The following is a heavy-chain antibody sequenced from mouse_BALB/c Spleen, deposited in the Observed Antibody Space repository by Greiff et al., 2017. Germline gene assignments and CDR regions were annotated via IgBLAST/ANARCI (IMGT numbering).Heavy chain of an antibody. J-gene: IGHJ3*01. V-gene: IGHV5-9-4*01. CDR2: ISSGGSYT. Sequence: EVKVVESGGGLVKPGGSLKLSCAASGFTFSSYAMSWVRQSPEKRLEWVAEISSGGSYTYYPDTVTGRFTISRDNAKNTLYLEMSSLRSEDTAMYYCARGSSYGFAYWGQGALVTVSA. CDR1: GFTFSSYA. D-gene: IGHD1-1*01. CDR3: ARGSSYGFAY.